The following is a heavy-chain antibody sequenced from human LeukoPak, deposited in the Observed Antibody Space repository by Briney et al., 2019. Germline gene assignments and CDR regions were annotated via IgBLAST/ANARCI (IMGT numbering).Heavy chain of an antibody. V-gene: IGHV3-21*01. CDR3: ARVSIAVAGAARADFDY. J-gene: IGHJ4*02. Sequence: GGSLRLSCAASGFTFSNYSMNWVRQAPGKGLEWVSSISSSSSYIYYADSVKGRFTISRDNAKNSLYLQMNSLRAEDTAVYYCARVSIAVAGAARADFDYWGQGTLVTVSS. CDR1: GFTFSNYS. CDR2: ISSSSSYI. D-gene: IGHD6-19*01.